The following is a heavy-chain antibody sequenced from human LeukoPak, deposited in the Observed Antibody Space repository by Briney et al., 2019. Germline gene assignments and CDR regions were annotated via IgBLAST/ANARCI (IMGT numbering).Heavy chain of an antibody. CDR2: ISSSSSYI. CDR1: GFTFSSYS. CDR3: ARESDGDGYNSFDY. V-gene: IGHV3-21*01. D-gene: IGHD5-24*01. Sequence: GGSLRLSCAASGFTFSSYSMNWVRQAPGKGLEWVSSISSSSSYIYYADSVKGRFTISGDNAKNSLYLQMNSLRAEDTAVYYCARESDGDGYNSFDYWSQGTLVTVSS. J-gene: IGHJ4*02.